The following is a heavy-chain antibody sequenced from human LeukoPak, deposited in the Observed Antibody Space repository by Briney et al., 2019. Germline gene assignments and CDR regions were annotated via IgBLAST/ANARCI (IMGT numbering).Heavy chain of an antibody. CDR3: ARYYGYWFDP. CDR1: GGSISSGSYY. CDR2: IYTSGST. V-gene: IGHV4-61*02. D-gene: IGHD3-10*01. Sequence: PSETLSLTCTVSGGSISSGSYYWSWIRQPAGKGLEWIGRIYTSGSTNYNPSLKSRVTISVDTSKNQFSLKLSSVTAADTAVYYCARYYGYWFDPWGQGTLVTVSS. J-gene: IGHJ5*02.